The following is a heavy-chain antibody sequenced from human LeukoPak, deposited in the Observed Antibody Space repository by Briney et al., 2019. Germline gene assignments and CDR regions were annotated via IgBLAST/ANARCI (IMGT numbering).Heavy chain of an antibody. CDR2: IYYSWST. J-gene: IGHJ4*02. Sequence: PSETLSLTCNVSGGSISGYYWNWIRQPPGKGLEWIGYIYYSWSTNYNPSLKSRVTISVDTSKNLFSLRLSSVTAADTAVYYCARGGDFWSGYPDYWGQGTLVTVS. V-gene: IGHV4-59*01. CDR3: ARGGDFWSGYPDY. D-gene: IGHD3-3*01. CDR1: GGSISGYY.